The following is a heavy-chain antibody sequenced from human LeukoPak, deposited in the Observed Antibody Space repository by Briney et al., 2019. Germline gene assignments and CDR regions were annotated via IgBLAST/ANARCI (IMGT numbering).Heavy chain of an antibody. V-gene: IGHV4-4*09. J-gene: IGHJ4*02. CDR1: GVSISRFY. CDR3: VQTTGWPGFDY. D-gene: IGHD6-19*01. CDR2: IYNGVPT. Sequence: SETLSLTCTTSGVSISRFYWSWVRQPPGKGLEWIGNIYNGVPTFFNPSLKSRVAISVDTPKRQFSLQLASVTAADTAVYYCVQTTGWPGFDYWGPGILVTVSS.